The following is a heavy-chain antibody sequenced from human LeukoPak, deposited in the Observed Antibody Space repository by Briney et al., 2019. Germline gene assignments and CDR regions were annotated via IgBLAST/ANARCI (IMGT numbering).Heavy chain of an antibody. Sequence: ASVTVSCKTSGYTFIDYYVHWIRQAPGQGLEWMGRINPSTGGTDFVQKFQGKVSMTRDTSISTAYMELSRLGSDDTAVYYCATLGEDKTDTPFDYWGQGTLVTVSS. D-gene: IGHD3-16*01. CDR2: INPSTGGT. CDR3: ATLGEDKTDTPFDY. V-gene: IGHV1-2*06. CDR1: GYTFIDYY. J-gene: IGHJ4*02.